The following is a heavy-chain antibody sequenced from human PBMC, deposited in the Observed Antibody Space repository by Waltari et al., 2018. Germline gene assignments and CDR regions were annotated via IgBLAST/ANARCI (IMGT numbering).Heavy chain of an antibody. CDR3: ARQYSGYDWYVNY. D-gene: IGHD5-12*01. Sequence: QVQLVQSGAEVTKPGASVKVSCKASGDTFTGSYLHWVRQAPGQGLEWMGRINPNSGGTNYAQKFQGRVTMTRDTSISTAYMELSRLRSDDTAVYYCARQYSGYDWYVNYWGQGTLVTVSS. CDR1: GDTFTGSY. V-gene: IGHV1-2*06. J-gene: IGHJ4*02. CDR2: INPNSGGT.